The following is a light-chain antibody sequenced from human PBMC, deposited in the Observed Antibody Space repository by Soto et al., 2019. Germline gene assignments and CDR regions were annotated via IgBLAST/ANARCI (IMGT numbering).Light chain of an antibody. CDR3: QQYNNWPHT. Sequence: EIVMTQSPAPLSVSPGERATLSCRASQSVSSNLAWYQQKPGQAPRLLIYGASTRATGIPARFSGSGSGTGFTLTISSLQSEDFAVYYCQQYNNWPHTFGQGTKLEIK. CDR1: QSVSSN. CDR2: GAS. J-gene: IGKJ2*01. V-gene: IGKV3-15*01.